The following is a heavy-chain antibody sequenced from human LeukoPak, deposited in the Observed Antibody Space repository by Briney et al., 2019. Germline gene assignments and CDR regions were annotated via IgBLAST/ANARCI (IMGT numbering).Heavy chain of an antibody. CDR3: ARDNGGDGYNGVDY. D-gene: IGHD5-24*01. J-gene: IGHJ4*02. CDR2: ISSSSSYI. V-gene: IGHV3-21*01. Sequence: PGGSLRLSCAASGFTFSSYSMNWVRQAPGKGLEWVSSISSSSSYIYYADSVKGRFTISRDNAKNSLYLQMNSLRAEDTAVYYCARDNGGDGYNGVDYWGQGTLVTVSS. CDR1: GFTFSSYS.